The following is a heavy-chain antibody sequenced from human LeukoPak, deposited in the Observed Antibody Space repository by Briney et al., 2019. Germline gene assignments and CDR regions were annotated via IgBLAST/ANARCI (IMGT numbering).Heavy chain of an antibody. CDR3: TTGGYHSPTDY. CDR1: GFTFSSYS. D-gene: IGHD2-15*01. Sequence: PGGSLRLSCAASGFTFSSYSMNWVRQAPGKGLEWVDRIKSKTDGGTTDYAAPVKGRFTISRDDSKNTLYLQMNSLKTEDTAVYYCTTGGYHSPTDYWGQGTLVTVSS. J-gene: IGHJ4*02. CDR2: IKSKTDGGTT. V-gene: IGHV3-15*01.